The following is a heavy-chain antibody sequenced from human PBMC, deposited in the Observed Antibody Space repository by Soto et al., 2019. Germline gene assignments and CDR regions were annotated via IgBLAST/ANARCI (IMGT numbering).Heavy chain of an antibody. Sequence: SEPLSFTCTVSGVSINRGGYYRNWIRRHLGKGLEWIGYIYHGGSTYYNPSLKSRVTISVDRSKNQFSLKLSSVTAADTAVYYCARGEVYGIRIDYFDYWGQGTLVTVSS. CDR3: ARGEVYGIRIDYFDY. D-gene: IGHD3-9*01. V-gene: IGHV4-30-2*01. J-gene: IGHJ4*02. CDR1: GVSINRGGYY. CDR2: IYHGGST.